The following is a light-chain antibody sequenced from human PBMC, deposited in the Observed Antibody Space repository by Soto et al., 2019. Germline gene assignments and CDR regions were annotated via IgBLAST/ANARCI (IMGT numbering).Light chain of an antibody. Sequence: EIVMTQSPATLSGSPGERATLSCSASQSVSSNLAWYQQKPGQAPRLLIYGASTRATGIPARFSGSGSGTEFTLTISSLQSEDFAVYYCQQYNNWWTFGQGTKVDIK. J-gene: IGKJ1*01. V-gene: IGKV3-15*01. CDR3: QQYNNWWT. CDR1: QSVSSN. CDR2: GAS.